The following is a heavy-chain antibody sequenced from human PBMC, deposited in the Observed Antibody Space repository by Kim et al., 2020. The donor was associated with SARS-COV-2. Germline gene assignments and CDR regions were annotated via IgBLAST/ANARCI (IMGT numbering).Heavy chain of an antibody. J-gene: IGHJ6*02. V-gene: IGHV3-21*01. CDR3: ARGLFGGVIPTRVDYYYGMDV. Sequence: GGSLRLSCAASGFTFSSYSMNWVRQAPGKGLEWVSSISSSSSYIYYADSVKGRFTISRDNAKNSLYLQMNSLRAEDTAVYYCARGLFGGVIPTRVDYYYGMDVWGQGTTVTVSS. D-gene: IGHD3-16*02. CDR2: ISSSSSYI. CDR1: GFTFSSYS.